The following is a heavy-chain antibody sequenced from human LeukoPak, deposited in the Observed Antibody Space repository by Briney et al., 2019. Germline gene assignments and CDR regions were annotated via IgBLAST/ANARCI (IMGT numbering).Heavy chain of an antibody. Sequence: GESLKISCKGSGYSFTSYWIVWVRQMPGKGLEWMGIIYPGDSDTRYSPSFQGQVTISADMSISTAYLQWSSLKASDTAMYYCARPPAGPYNWFDPWGQGTLVTISS. CDR1: GYSFTSYW. J-gene: IGHJ5*02. D-gene: IGHD2-2*01. CDR2: IYPGDSDT. V-gene: IGHV5-51*01. CDR3: ARPPAGPYNWFDP.